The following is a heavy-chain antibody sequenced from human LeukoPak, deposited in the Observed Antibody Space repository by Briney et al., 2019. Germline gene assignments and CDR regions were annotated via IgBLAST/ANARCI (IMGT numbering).Heavy chain of an antibody. Sequence: GGSLRLSCAASGFTFSDTWMHWVRQAPGEGLVWVSRIRSDGSDTRYAESVKGRFTISRDNAKNTLYLQMNSLRAEDTAVYYCTRDWFHAIDYWGQGTLVTVSS. CDR1: GFTFSDTW. V-gene: IGHV3-74*01. J-gene: IGHJ4*02. CDR3: TRDWFHAIDY. CDR2: IRSDGSDT. D-gene: IGHD2/OR15-2a*01.